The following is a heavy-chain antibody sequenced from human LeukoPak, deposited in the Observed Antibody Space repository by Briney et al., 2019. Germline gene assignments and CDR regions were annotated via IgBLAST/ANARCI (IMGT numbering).Heavy chain of an antibody. CDR1: GFTFSSYA. CDR3: ARDSFWLVNYYFDY. CDR2: ISYDGSNK. Sequence: GGSLRLSCAASGFTFSSYAMHWVRQAPGKGLEWVAVISYDGSNKYYADSVKGRFTISRDNSKNTLYLQMNSLRAEDTAVYYCARDSFWLVNYYFDYRGQGTLVTVSS. J-gene: IGHJ4*02. V-gene: IGHV3-30-3*01. D-gene: IGHD6-19*01.